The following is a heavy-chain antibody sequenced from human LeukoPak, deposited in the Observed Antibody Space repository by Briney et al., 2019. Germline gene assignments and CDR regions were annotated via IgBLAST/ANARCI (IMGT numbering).Heavy chain of an antibody. V-gene: IGHV4-4*02. D-gene: IGHD3-16*01. J-gene: IGHJ5*02. Sequence: SETLSVTCAVSGGSVSSSNWWSWVRQPPGKGLEWIGEIYHSGSTNYNPSLRSRVTISVDKSKNQFFLKLSSVTAADTAVYYCARSGGTYDYVWGSLNWFDPWGQGTLVTVSS. CDR2: IYHSGST. CDR3: ARSGGTYDYVWGSLNWFDP. CDR1: GGSVSSSNW.